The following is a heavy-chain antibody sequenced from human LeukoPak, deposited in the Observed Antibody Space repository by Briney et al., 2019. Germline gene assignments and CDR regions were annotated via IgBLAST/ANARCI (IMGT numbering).Heavy chain of an antibody. CDR2: ISSGGSTI. Sequence: GGSLRLSCAASGFIFSSYEMNWVRQAPGKGLEWISYISSGGSTIYYADSVKGRFTISRDNAKNSLYLQMNSLRAEDTAVYYCARRMGTIGSYGLDVWGQGTTATVSS. J-gene: IGHJ6*02. D-gene: IGHD5-24*01. CDR3: ARRMGTIGSYGLDV. CDR1: GFIFSSYE. V-gene: IGHV3-48*03.